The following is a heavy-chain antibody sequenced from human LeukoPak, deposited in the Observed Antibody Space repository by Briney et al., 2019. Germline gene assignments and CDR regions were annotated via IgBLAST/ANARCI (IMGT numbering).Heavy chain of an antibody. CDR1: GFSFSSYW. Sequence: GGSLRLSCAASGFSFSSYWMYWVRQAPGKGLEWVSTISVGAEYIFYADSVKGRFTISRDDSNNALYLQMHSLRAEDTALYYCASGPPFLKYFEYWGQGTLVTVSS. CDR2: ISVGAEYI. D-gene: IGHD3-3*01. V-gene: IGHV3-23*01. CDR3: ASGPPFLKYFEY. J-gene: IGHJ4*02.